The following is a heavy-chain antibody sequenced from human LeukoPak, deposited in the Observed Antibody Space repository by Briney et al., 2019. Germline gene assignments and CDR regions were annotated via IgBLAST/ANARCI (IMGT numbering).Heavy chain of an antibody. CDR2: IKQDGSEK. D-gene: IGHD1-26*01. CDR3: ARVGSLNRLPPRPVDD. J-gene: IGHJ4*01. CDR1: GFTFSSYW. V-gene: IGHV3-7*01. Sequence: GGSLRLSCAASGFTFSSYWMSWVRQAPGKGLEWVANIKQDGSEKYYVDSEKGRFTISRDNAKNSLYLQMNSLRAQDTAVYYCARVGSLNRLPPRPVDDWGQGTLVTVSS.